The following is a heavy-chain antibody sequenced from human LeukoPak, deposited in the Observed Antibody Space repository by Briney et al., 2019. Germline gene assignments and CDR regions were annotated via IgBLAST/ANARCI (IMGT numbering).Heavy chain of an antibody. CDR3: TSLDRGGLADDY. D-gene: IGHD6-13*01. CDR1: GFTFTNAW. CDR2: IKSKEDGETT. V-gene: IGHV3-15*01. J-gene: IGHJ4*02. Sequence: GGSLRLSCAASGFTFTNAWMSWVRQAPGKGLEWIGRIKSKEDGETTDYAAPVKGRFTISRDDAKDTLYLQMNSLETEDTGDYYCTSLDRGGLADDYWGQGILVTVSS.